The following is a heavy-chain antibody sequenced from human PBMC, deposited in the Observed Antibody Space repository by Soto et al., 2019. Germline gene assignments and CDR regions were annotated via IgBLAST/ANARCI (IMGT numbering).Heavy chain of an antibody. Sequence: QVQLEQSGAEVKKPGASVKVSCKTSGYTFTSYTLHWVRQAPGQGLEWMGWINAGNGREKYSQRFQDRVSLSTDKSATTAYMELRSLRSKDTAVYYCARGGGWVGEASFDSWGQGTQVTVSS. V-gene: IGHV1-3*01. CDR2: INAGNGRE. J-gene: IGHJ4*02. D-gene: IGHD3-10*01. CDR3: ARGGGWVGEASFDS. CDR1: GYTFTSYT.